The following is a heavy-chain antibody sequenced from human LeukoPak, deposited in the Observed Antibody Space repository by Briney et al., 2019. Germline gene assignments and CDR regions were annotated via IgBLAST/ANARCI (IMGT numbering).Heavy chain of an antibody. CDR3: ARPSWGLRFLGADV. V-gene: IGHV4-38-2*02. CDR2: IYHSGSS. CDR1: GYSISSXYY. J-gene: IGHJ6*04. Sequence: SLXCTVSGYSISSXYYXDWIXXXXXXXXXWIGSIYHSGSSYYNPSLKSRVTISVDTSKNQFSLKLSSVTAADAAVYYCARPSWGLRFLGADVWGKGTTVTVSS. D-gene: IGHD3-3*01.